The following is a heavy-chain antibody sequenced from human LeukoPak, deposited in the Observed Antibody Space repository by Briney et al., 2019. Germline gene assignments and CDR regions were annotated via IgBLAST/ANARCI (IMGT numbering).Heavy chain of an antibody. V-gene: IGHV4-59*01. D-gene: IGHD3-9*01. Sequence: PSETLSPTCTVSGGSISSYYWSWIRQPPGKGLEWIGYIYYSGSTNYNPSLKSRVTISVDTSKNQFSLKLSSVTAADTAVYYCATTEGWYYDILTGPDAFDIWGQGTMVTVSS. CDR1: GGSISSYY. CDR3: ATTEGWYYDILTGPDAFDI. CDR2: IYYSGST. J-gene: IGHJ3*02.